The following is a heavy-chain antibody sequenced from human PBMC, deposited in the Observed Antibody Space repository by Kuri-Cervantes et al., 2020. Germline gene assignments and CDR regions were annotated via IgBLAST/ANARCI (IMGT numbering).Heavy chain of an antibody. CDR1: GFTFSSYS. V-gene: IGHV3-21*05. J-gene: IGHJ4*02. CDR2: ISSSSSYI. D-gene: IGHD6-13*01. CDR3: ARSRPSSCFDY. Sequence: GESLKISCAASGFTFSSYSTNWVRQAPGKGLEWVSYISSSSSYIYYADSVKGRFTISRDNAKNSLYLQMNSLRAEDTAVYYCARSRPSSCFDYWGQGTLVTVSS.